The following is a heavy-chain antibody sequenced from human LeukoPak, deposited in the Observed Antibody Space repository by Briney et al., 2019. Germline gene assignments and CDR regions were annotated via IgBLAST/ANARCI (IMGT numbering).Heavy chain of an antibody. CDR2: INPSGRST. Sequence: ASVKVSCKASGYTFTSYYVHWVRQAPGQGLEWMGMINPSGRSTTYAQKFQGRVTMTRDTSTTTAYMELSGRKSEDTAVYYCARPWGPNNYFDFWGQGTLVTVSS. CDR1: GYTFTSYY. CDR3: ARPWGPNNYFDF. D-gene: IGHD3-16*01. V-gene: IGHV1-46*01. J-gene: IGHJ4*02.